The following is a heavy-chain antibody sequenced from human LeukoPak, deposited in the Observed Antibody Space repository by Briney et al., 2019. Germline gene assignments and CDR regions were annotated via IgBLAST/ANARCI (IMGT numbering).Heavy chain of an antibody. V-gene: IGHV4-4*02. J-gene: IGHJ4*02. CDR1: GGSISSSNW. D-gene: IGHD2-8*01. CDR2: IYHSGST. CDR3: ARDPNCTNGVCYPFDY. Sequence: PSETLSLTCAVSGGSISSSNWWSWVRQPPGKGLEWIGEIYHSGSTNYNPSLKSRVTISVDKSKNQFSLKLSSVTAADTAVYYCARDPNCTNGVCYPFDYWGQGALVTVSS.